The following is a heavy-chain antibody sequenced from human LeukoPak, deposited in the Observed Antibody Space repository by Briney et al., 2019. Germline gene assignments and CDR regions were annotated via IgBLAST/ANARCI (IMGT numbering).Heavy chain of an antibody. CDR2: ISSSGDII. CDR3: AVGSYLGRNFDY. CDR1: GFTFSSYS. V-gene: IGHV3-48*01. J-gene: IGHJ4*02. Sequence: QPGGSLRLSCAASGFTFSSYSINWVRQAPGRGLEWVSYISSSGDIIYYADSVKGRFTISRDNSKNTLYLQMNSLRAEDTAVYYSAVGSYLGRNFDYGGQGTLVTVSS. D-gene: IGHD1-26*01.